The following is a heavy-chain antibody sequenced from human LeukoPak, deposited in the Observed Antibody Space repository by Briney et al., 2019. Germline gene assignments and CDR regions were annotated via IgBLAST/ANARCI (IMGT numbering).Heavy chain of an antibody. V-gene: IGHV4-39*07. CDR3: ARGTGSIDY. Sequence: SQTLSLTCTVSGGSISSGSYYWGWIRQPPGKGLEWIGSIYYSGSTYYNPSLKSRVTISVDTSKNQFSLKLSSVTAADTAVYYCARGTGSIDYWGQGTLVTVSS. CDR2: IYYSGST. D-gene: IGHD7-27*01. CDR1: GGSISSGSYY. J-gene: IGHJ4*02.